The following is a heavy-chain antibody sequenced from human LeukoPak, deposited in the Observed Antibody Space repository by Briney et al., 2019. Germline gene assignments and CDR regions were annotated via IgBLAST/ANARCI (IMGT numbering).Heavy chain of an antibody. V-gene: IGHV4-38-2*01. J-gene: IGHJ4*02. CDR2: IYHSGST. D-gene: IGHD3-22*01. CDR3: ARVGQDSSGYYRIFDY. Sequence: NASETLSLTCAVSGYSISSGYYWGWIRQPPGKGLEWIGSIYHSGSTYYNPSLKSRVTISVDKSKNQFSLKLSSVTAADTAVYYCARVGQDSSGYYRIFDYWGQGTLVTVSS. CDR1: GYSISSGYY.